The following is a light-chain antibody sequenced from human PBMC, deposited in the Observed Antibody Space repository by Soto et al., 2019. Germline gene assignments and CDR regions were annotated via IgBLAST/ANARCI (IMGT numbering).Light chain of an antibody. Sequence: QSVLTQPPSVSAAPGQKVTISCSGSSSNIGNNYVSWYQQLPGTAPKLLIYENNKRPSGIPDRFSGSKSGTSATLRITGLQTGDEADYYCGTWDSSLSVAFGGGTKLTVL. V-gene: IGLV1-51*02. J-gene: IGLJ2*01. CDR1: SSNIGNNY. CDR3: GTWDSSLSVA. CDR2: ENN.